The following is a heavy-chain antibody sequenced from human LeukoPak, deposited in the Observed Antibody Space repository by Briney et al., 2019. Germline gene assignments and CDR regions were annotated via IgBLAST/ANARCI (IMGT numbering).Heavy chain of an antibody. D-gene: IGHD1-1*01. CDR1: GFTFSSYA. J-gene: IGHJ4*02. CDR3: ASNDQTGTNSEFDY. CDR2: INHSGST. V-gene: IGHV4-34*01. Sequence: GSLRLSCAASGFTFSSYAMSWVRQPPGKGLEWIGEINHSGSTNYNPSLKSRVTISVDTSKNQFSLKLSSVTAADTAVYYCASNDQTGTNSEFDYWGQGTLVTVSS.